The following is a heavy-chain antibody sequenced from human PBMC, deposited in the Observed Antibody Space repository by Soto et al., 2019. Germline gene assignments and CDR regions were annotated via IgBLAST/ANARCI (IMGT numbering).Heavy chain of an antibody. J-gene: IGHJ4*02. CDR1: GFTMNTYT. V-gene: IGHV3-23*01. D-gene: IGHD2-15*01. CDR3: ARDRLPDGIWTFDY. CDR2: IFSGVGNT. Sequence: GGSLRLSCSASGFTMNTYTMGWVRLAPGKGLEWVSTIFSGVGNTRYAGSVTGRFSVSRDNSKNVMYLQMNNLGVADTAIYYCARDRLPDGIWTFDYRGRGIRVTVSS.